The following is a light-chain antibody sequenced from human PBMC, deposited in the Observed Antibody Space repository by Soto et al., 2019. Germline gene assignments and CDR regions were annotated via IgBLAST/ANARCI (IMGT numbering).Light chain of an antibody. V-gene: IGLV2-18*02. CDR3: SSFTSSNTWV. CDR2: EVS. Sequence: QSALTQPPSVSGSPGQSVTISCTGASGDIGNYNRVSWYQQSPGTAPKPMIFEVSNRPSGVPDRFSGSKSGNTASLTISGLQAEDEADYYCSSFTSSNTWVFGGGTKLTV. J-gene: IGLJ3*02. CDR1: SGDIGNYNR.